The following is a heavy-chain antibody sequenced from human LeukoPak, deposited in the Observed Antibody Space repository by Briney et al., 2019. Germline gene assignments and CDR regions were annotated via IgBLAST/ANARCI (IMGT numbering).Heavy chain of an antibody. CDR2: INHSGST. D-gene: IGHD3-22*01. CDR3: ARAHYYDSSGYYLFDY. J-gene: IGHJ4*02. Sequence: SETLSLTCAVYGGSFSGYYWSWIRQPPGQGLEWIGEINHSGSTNYNPSLKSRVTISVDTSKNQFSLKLSSVTAADTAVYYCARAHYYDSSGYYLFDYWGQGTPVTVSS. V-gene: IGHV4-34*01. CDR1: GGSFSGYY.